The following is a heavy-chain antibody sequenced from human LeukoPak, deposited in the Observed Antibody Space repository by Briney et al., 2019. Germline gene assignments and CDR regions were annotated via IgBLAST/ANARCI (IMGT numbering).Heavy chain of an antibody. CDR2: IYYSGST. V-gene: IGHV4-31*03. CDR3: ASQPYDFWSGYAYYFDY. CDR1: GGSISSGGYY. D-gene: IGHD3-3*01. Sequence: PSQTLSLTCTVSGGSISSGGYYWSWIRQHPGKGLEWIGYIYYSGSTYYNPSLKSRVTISVDTSKNQFSLKLSSVTAADTAVYYCASQPYDFWSGYAYYFDYWGQGTLVTVSS. J-gene: IGHJ4*02.